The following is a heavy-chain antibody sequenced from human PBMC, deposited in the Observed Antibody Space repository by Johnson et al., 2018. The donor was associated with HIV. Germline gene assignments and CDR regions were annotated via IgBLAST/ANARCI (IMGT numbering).Heavy chain of an antibody. Sequence: QLVESGGGVVQPGRSLRLSCAASGFTFSSYAMHWVRQAPGKGLEWVAVISYDGSNKYYADSVKGRFTISRDNSKNTLYLQMNSLRAEDTAVYYCARYSSSSSFDIWGQGTMVTVSS. CDR2: ISYDGSNK. J-gene: IGHJ3*02. CDR1: GFTFSSYA. V-gene: IGHV3-30*04. CDR3: ARYSSSSSFDI. D-gene: IGHD6-6*01.